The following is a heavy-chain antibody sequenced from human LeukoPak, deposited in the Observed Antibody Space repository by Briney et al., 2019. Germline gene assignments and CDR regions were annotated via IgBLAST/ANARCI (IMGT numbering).Heavy chain of an antibody. D-gene: IGHD3-22*01. V-gene: IGHV3-21*01. CDR1: GFIFSSYT. CDR2: ISSSSSYI. Sequence: GGSLRLSCAASGFIFSSYTMNWVRQSPGKGLEWVSSISSSSSYIYFADSVKGRFTISRDNAKNSLYLQMNSLRAEDTAVYYCARDMYYYNSSAFYHYYYGMDVWGQGTTVTVSS. CDR3: ARDMYYYNSSAFYHYYYGMDV. J-gene: IGHJ6*02.